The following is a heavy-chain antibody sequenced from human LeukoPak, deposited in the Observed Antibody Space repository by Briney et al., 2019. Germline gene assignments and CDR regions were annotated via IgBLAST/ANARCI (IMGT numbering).Heavy chain of an antibody. CDR3: ARVGADGSGFLFDY. D-gene: IGHD3-10*01. Sequence: PSETLSLTCAVYGGSFSGYYWSWIRQPPGKGLEWIGEINHSGSTNYNPSLKSRVTISVDTSKNQFSLKLSSVTAADTAVYYCARVGADGSGFLFDYWGQGTLVTVFS. J-gene: IGHJ4*02. CDR2: INHSGST. V-gene: IGHV4-34*01. CDR1: GGSFSGYY.